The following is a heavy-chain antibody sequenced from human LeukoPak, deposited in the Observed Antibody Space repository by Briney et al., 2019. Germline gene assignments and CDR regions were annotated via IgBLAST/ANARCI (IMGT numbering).Heavy chain of an antibody. CDR2: INPNSGGT. CDR1: GYTFTGYY. Sequence: GASVKVSCKASGYTFTGYYMHWVRQAPGQRLEWMGWINPNSGGTNYAQKFQGRVTMTRDTSISTAYMELSRLRSDDTAVYYCARDSYRIAAVTAEEDNDYWGQGTLVTVSS. CDR3: ARDSYRIAAVTAEEDNDY. J-gene: IGHJ4*02. D-gene: IGHD6-13*01. V-gene: IGHV1-2*02.